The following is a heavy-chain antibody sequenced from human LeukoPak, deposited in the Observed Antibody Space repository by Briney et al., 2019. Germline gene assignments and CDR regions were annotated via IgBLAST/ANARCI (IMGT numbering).Heavy chain of an antibody. V-gene: IGHV3-11*01. D-gene: IGHD2-15*01. CDR2: ISSSGSTI. CDR3: ARSPNYCSGGSCYSDEYFQH. Sequence: GGSLRLSCAASGFTFSDYYMSWIRQAPGKGLEWVSYISSSGSTIYYADSVKGRFTTSRDNAKNSLYLQMNSLRAEDTAVYCCARSPNYCSGGSCYSDEYFQHWGQGTLVTVSS. CDR1: GFTFSDYY. J-gene: IGHJ1*01.